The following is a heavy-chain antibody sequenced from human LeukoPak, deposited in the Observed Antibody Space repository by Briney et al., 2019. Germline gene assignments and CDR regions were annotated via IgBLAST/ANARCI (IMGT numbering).Heavy chain of an antibody. Sequence: GGSLRLSCAASGFSFSTYEMNWVRQAPGKGLEWVSYISRSALTIYYADSVKGRFTISRDNAKNSLYLQMNSLRAEDTAIYYCARGGVHDYGDYNAVGPFDYWGQGTLVTVSS. CDR2: ISRSALTI. CDR3: ARGGVHDYGDYNAVGPFDY. J-gene: IGHJ4*02. D-gene: IGHD4-17*01. V-gene: IGHV3-48*03. CDR1: GFSFSTYE.